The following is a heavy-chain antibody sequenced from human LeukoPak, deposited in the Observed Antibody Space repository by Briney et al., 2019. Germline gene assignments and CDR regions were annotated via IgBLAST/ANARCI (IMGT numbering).Heavy chain of an antibody. J-gene: IGHJ4*02. Sequence: GGSLRLSCVASRFTFINDYQMSWIRQAPGKGLEWVSYISSSGSTIYYADSVKGRFTISRDNAKNSLYLQMNSLRAEDTAVYYCARGGVYDILTIDYWGQGTLVTVSS. D-gene: IGHD3-9*01. CDR2: ISSSGSTI. V-gene: IGHV3-11*04. CDR1: RFTFINDYQ. CDR3: ARGGVYDILTIDY.